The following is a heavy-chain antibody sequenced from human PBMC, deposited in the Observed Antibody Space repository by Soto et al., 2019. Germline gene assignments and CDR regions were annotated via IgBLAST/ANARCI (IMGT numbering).Heavy chain of an antibody. J-gene: IGHJ6*02. CDR1: GYTFTGYY. D-gene: IGHD1-1*01. CDR2: INPNSGGT. V-gene: IGHV1-2*04. Sequence: ASVRVSFKASGYTFTGYYMHWVRQAPGQGLEWMGWINPNSGGTNYAQKFQGWVTMTRDTSISTAYMELSRLRSDDTAVYYCARGFGTGTTGYSYAMDVSGQGTTVIVSS. CDR3: ARGFGTGTTGYSYAMDV.